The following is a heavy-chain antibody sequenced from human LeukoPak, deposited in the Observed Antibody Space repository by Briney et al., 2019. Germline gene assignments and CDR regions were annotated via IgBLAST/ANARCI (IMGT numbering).Heavy chain of an antibody. CDR2: ISSTSAYI. V-gene: IGHV3-21*04. CDR3: AKASDYNGYHYFDH. CDR1: GFTFRSYT. D-gene: IGHD4-11*01. J-gene: IGHJ4*02. Sequence: GGSLRLSCAASGFTFRSYTMAWARQAPGKGLEWVASISSTSAYIYYQNSVKGRFTASRDNGKNSVDLDMSGLGAADTAIYYCAKASDYNGYHYFDHWGQGTVVTVSS.